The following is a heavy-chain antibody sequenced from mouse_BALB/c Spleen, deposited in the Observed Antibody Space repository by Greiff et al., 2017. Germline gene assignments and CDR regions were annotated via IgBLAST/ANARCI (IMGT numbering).Heavy chain of an antibody. Sequence: VKLVESGPELVRPGVSVKISCKGSGYTFTDYAMHWVKQSHAKSLEWIGVISTYYGNTNYNQKFKGKATMTVDKSSSTAYMELARLTSEDSAIYYCARQGTTATEDYFDYWGQGTTLTVSS. CDR3: ARQGTTATEDYFDY. CDR2: ISTYYGNT. J-gene: IGHJ2*01. V-gene: IGHV1-67*01. D-gene: IGHD1-2*01. CDR1: GYTFTDYA.